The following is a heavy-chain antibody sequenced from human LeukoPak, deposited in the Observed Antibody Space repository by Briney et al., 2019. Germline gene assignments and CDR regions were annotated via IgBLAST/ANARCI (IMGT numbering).Heavy chain of an antibody. D-gene: IGHD3-10*01. V-gene: IGHV1-2*02. CDR3: ARDLSPYGSGSY. J-gene: IGHJ4*02. Sequence: ASVKDSCKASGYTFTGYYMHWVRQAPGQGLEWMGWINPNSGGTNYAQKFQGRVTMTRDTSISTAYMELSRLRSDDTAVYYCARDLSPYGSGSYWGQGTLVTVSS. CDR1: GYTFTGYY. CDR2: INPNSGGT.